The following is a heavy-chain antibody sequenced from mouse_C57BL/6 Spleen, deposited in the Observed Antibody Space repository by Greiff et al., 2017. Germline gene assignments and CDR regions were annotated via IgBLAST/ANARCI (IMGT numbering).Heavy chain of an antibody. CDR3: AREDYYGPGFAY. CDR2: ISYDGSN. V-gene: IGHV3-6*01. D-gene: IGHD1-2*01. CDR1: GYSITSGYY. Sequence: DVQLQESGPGLVKPSQSLSLTCSVTGYSITSGYYWNWIRQFPGNKLEWMGYISYDGSNNYNPSLKNRISITRDTSKNQFFLRLNSVTTEDTATYYCAREDYYGPGFAYWGQGTLVTVSA. J-gene: IGHJ3*01.